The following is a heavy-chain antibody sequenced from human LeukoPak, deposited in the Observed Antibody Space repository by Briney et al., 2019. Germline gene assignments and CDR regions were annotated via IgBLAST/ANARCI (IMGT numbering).Heavy chain of an antibody. D-gene: IGHD2-2*02. CDR1: GYTFSDYS. Sequence: GASVKVSCKASGYTFSDYSLHWVRQAPGQGLEWMGWMNPNSGGTNYARKFQGRVTMTRDTSISTAYMELSRLRSDDTAVYYCARRDCRSTSCYNANYGLDVWGQGTTVTVSS. J-gene: IGHJ6*02. CDR3: ARRDCRSTSCYNANYGLDV. CDR2: MNPNSGGT. V-gene: IGHV1-2*02.